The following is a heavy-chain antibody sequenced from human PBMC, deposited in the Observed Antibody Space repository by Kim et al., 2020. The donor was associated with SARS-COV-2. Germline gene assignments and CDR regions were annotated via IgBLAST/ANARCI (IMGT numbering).Heavy chain of an antibody. V-gene: IGHV4-39*01. J-gene: IGHJ3*02. CDR1: GGSISSSSYY. CDR3: ARCLHDAFDI. Sequence: SETLSLTCTVSGGSISSSSYYWGWIRQPPGKGLEWIGSIYYSGSTYYNPSLKSRVTISVDTSKNQFSLKLSSVTAADTAVYYCARCLHDAFDIWGQGTMVTVSS. D-gene: IGHD4-4*01. CDR2: IYYSGST.